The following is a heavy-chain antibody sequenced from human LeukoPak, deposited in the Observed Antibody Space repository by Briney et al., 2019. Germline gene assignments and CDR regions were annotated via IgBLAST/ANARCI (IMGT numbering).Heavy chain of an antibody. V-gene: IGHV3-49*03. CDR3: TRDLSTMVVTPVGY. J-gene: IGHJ4*02. Sequence: GGSLRLSCTASGFTFGDYAMSWFRQAPGKGLEWVGFIRSKAYGGTTEYAASVKCRFTISRDDSKSIAYLQMNSLKTEDTAVYYCTRDLSTMVVTPVGYWGQGTLVTVSS. CDR2: IRSKAYGGTT. CDR1: GFTFGDYA. D-gene: IGHD4-23*01.